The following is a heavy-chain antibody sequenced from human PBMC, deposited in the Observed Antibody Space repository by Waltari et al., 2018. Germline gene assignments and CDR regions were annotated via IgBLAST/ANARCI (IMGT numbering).Heavy chain of an antibody. J-gene: IGHJ4*02. CDR3: ATQDGSSWKLDY. CDR2: MNPNSGNT. CDR1: GYTFTSYD. Sequence: QVQLVQSGAEVKKPGASVKVSCKASGYTFTSYDINWVRQATGKGLEWMGWMNPNSGNTGYAQKVQGRVTMTRNTAISTAYMELSSLRSEDTAVYYCATQDGSSWKLDYWGQGTLVTVSS. V-gene: IGHV1-8*02. D-gene: IGHD6-13*01.